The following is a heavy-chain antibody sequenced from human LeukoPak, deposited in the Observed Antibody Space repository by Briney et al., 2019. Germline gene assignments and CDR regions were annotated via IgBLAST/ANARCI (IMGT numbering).Heavy chain of an antibody. J-gene: IGHJ4*02. CDR3: AKVATMIVVVTRFDY. Sequence: GRSLRLSCTASEFTFISYGMHWVRQAPGRGLEWVAVISSDGSNKNYADSVRGRFTISRDNSKNTLYLQMNSLRAEDTAVYYCAKVATMIVVVTRFDYWGQGTLVTVSS. CDR1: EFTFISYG. D-gene: IGHD3-22*01. CDR2: ISSDGSNK. V-gene: IGHV3-30*18.